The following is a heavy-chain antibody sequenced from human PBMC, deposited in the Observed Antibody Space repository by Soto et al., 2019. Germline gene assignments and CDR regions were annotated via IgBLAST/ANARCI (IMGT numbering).Heavy chain of an antibody. CDR2: IISIFGTA. CDR3: ARGHSSSSNKRKNLDY. Sequence: SVKVSCKASGGTFSSYAISWVRQAPGQGLEWMGWIISIFGTANYAQKFQGRVTITTDESTSTAYMELSSLRSEDTAVYYCARGHSSSSNKRKNLDYWGQGTLVTVSS. J-gene: IGHJ4*02. D-gene: IGHD6-13*01. CDR1: GGTFSSYA. V-gene: IGHV1-69*05.